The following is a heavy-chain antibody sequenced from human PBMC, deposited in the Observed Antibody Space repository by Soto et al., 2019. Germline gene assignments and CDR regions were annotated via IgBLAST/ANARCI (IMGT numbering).Heavy chain of an antibody. CDR3: ARLGTSDAFDI. D-gene: IGHD7-27*01. CDR1: GGSFSGYY. J-gene: IGHJ3*02. V-gene: IGHV4-59*08. CDR2: IYYSGST. Sequence: PSETLSLTCTVYGGSFSGYYWSWIRQPPGKGLEWIGYIYYSGSTNYNPTLKSRVTISVDTSKNQFSLKLSSVTAADTAVYYCARLGTSDAFDIWGQGTMVTVSS.